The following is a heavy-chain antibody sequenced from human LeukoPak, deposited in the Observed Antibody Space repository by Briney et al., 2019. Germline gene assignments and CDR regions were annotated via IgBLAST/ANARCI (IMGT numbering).Heavy chain of an antibody. CDR2: TYTSGST. D-gene: IGHD1-14*01. J-gene: IGHJ3*02. V-gene: IGHV4-4*07. Sequence: SETLSLTCTVSGGSISSYYWSWIRQPAGRGLECIGRTYTSGSTNYNPSLKSRVTMSVDTSKNQFSLDLSSVTAADTAVYYCATVSGSGAFEIWGQGTTVTVSS. CDR3: ATVSGSGAFEI. CDR1: GGSISSYY.